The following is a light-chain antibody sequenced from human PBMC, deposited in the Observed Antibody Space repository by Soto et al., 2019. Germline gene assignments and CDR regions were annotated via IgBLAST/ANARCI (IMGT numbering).Light chain of an antibody. V-gene: IGLV1-44*01. CDR3: AAWDDSLNGHYV. Sequence: QLVLTQPPSASGTPGQRVTISCSGSSSNIGSNPVNWYQQLPGTAPKLLIYSDNQRPSGVPVRFSGSKSGTSASLAISGLQSEDEADYYCAAWDDSLNGHYVFGTGTKLTVL. CDR1: SSNIGSNP. CDR2: SDN. J-gene: IGLJ1*01.